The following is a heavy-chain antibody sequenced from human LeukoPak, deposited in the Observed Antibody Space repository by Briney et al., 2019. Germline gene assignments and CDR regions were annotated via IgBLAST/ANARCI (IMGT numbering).Heavy chain of an antibody. D-gene: IGHD5-18*01. J-gene: IGHJ4*02. CDR1: GFTFDDYA. V-gene: IGHV3-74*01. CDR3: ARDLSYGYDY. CDR2: INRDGSGT. Sequence: GGSLRLSCAASGFTFDDYAMHWVRQAPGKGLVWVSRINRDGSGTNYADSVKGRFTISRDNAKNTVYLQMNSLRAEDTAVYYCARDLSYGYDYWGQGTLVTVSS.